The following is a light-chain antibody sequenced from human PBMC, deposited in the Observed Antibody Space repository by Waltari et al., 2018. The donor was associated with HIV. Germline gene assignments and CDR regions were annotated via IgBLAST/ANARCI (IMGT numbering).Light chain of an antibody. CDR3: CSYGGTYNV. J-gene: IGLJ1*01. Sequence: QSALTQPRSVSGSPGQSVTISCTGTSSDAGGSNSVSWYQQHPGKAPQLLIYEVSKWPSGVPDRFSGSKSGNTASLTISGLRADDEADYYCCSYGGTYNVFGTGTKVTIL. CDR1: SSDAGGSNS. CDR2: EVS. V-gene: IGLV2-11*01.